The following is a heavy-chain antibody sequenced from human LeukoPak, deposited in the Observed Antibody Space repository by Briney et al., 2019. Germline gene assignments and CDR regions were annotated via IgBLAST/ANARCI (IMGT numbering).Heavy chain of an antibody. CDR2: INHSGSN. CDR1: GGSFSGYY. V-gene: IGHV4-34*01. J-gene: IGHJ4*02. Sequence: SETLSLTCAVYGGSFSGYYWRWIRQAPGKGREWMGEINHSGSNNYNTSLKRRVTISVDKYKNKFSQKKSSVTAADTAVYYCARLKDWDYWTRALDYWGQGTLVTVSS. D-gene: IGHD1-7*01. CDR3: ARLKDWDYWTRALDY.